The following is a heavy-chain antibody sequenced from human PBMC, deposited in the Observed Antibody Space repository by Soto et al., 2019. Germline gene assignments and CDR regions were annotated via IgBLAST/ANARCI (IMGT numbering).Heavy chain of an antibody. CDR3: ARHGLIRGEVVAATYYYYYMDV. CDR1: GGSISSSSYY. CDR2: IYYSGST. Sequence: SETLSLTCTVSGGSISSSSYYWGWIRQPPGKGLEWIGSIYYSGSTYYNPSLKSRVTISVDTSKNQFSLKLSSVTAADTAVYYCARHGLIRGEVVAATYYYYYMDVWGKGTTVTVSS. V-gene: IGHV4-39*01. J-gene: IGHJ6*03. D-gene: IGHD2-15*01.